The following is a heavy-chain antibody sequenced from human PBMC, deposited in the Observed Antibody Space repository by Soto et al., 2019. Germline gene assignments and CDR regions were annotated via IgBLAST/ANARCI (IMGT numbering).Heavy chain of an antibody. D-gene: IGHD2-15*01. Sequence: SETLSLTCAVYGGSFSGYYWSWIRQPPGKGLKWIGEINHSGSTNYNPSLKSRVTISVDTSKNQFSLKLSSVTAADTAVYYCAIQAGDCSGGSCYYTREGGYYYYMDVWGKGTTVTVSS. CDR2: INHSGST. V-gene: IGHV4-34*01. CDR3: AIQAGDCSGGSCYYTREGGYYYYMDV. CDR1: GGSFSGYY. J-gene: IGHJ6*03.